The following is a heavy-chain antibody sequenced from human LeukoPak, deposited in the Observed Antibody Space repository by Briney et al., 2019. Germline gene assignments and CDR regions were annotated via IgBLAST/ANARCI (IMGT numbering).Heavy chain of an antibody. CDR2: IYSGGST. Sequence: PGGSLRLSCAASGFTVSSNYMSWVRQAPGKGLEWVSIIYSGGSTFYADSVKGRFTISRDNSKNTLYLQMNSLRAEDTAVYYCAKISYSGYDSPTYYFDYWGQGTLVTVSS. D-gene: IGHD5-12*01. CDR1: GFTVSSNY. CDR3: AKISYSGYDSPTYYFDY. J-gene: IGHJ4*02. V-gene: IGHV3-53*05.